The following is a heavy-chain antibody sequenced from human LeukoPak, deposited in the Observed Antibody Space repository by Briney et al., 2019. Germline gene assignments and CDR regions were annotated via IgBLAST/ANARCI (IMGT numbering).Heavy chain of an antibody. Sequence: RSSETLTLTCSVSGASVSNSYWIWIRQPAGKGLEWIGRVYTLGGTSYNPSLKSRVTMSVDTSKNQLSLTLTSVTAADTGVYFCAKGRWELLPHFDYWGQGTLVTVSS. CDR1: GASVSNSY. V-gene: IGHV4-4*07. CDR3: AKGRWELLPHFDY. CDR2: VYTLGGT. D-gene: IGHD1-26*01. J-gene: IGHJ4*02.